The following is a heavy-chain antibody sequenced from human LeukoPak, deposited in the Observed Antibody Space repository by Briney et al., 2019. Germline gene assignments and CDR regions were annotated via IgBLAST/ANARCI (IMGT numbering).Heavy chain of an antibody. V-gene: IGHV4-39*07. CDR1: GGSISSGDYY. Sequence: PSETLSLTCTVSGGSISSGDYYWSWIRQPPGKGLEWIGEINHSGSTNYNPSLKSRVTISVDTSKNQFSLKLSSVTAADTAVYYCARGSYSGSYYNYWGQGTLVTVSS. J-gene: IGHJ4*02. CDR2: INHSGST. CDR3: ARGSYSGSYYNY. D-gene: IGHD1-26*01.